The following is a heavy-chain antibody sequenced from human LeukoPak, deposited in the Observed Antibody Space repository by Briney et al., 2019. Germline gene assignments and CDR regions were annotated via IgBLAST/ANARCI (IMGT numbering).Heavy chain of an antibody. J-gene: IGHJ4*02. Sequence: ASVKVSCKVSGYTLTELSMHWVRQAPGKGLEWMGGFDPEDGETIYAQKFQGRVTMTEDTSTDTAYMELSSLRSEDTAVYYCAADFGTAMVFGYWGQGTLVTVSS. V-gene: IGHV1-24*01. CDR1: GYTLTELS. CDR2: FDPEDGET. D-gene: IGHD5-18*01. CDR3: AADFGTAMVFGY.